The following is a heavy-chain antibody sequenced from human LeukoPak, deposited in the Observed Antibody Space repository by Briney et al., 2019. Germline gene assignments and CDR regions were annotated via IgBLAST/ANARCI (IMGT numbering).Heavy chain of an antibody. CDR3: ARSGGKKGYYGMDV. Sequence: GGSLRLSCAASGFTFSSYSMNWVRQAPGKGLEWVSYISSSSSTIYYADSVKGRFTISRDNAKNSLYLQMNSLRAEDTAVYYCARSGGKKGYYGMDVWGQGTTVTVSS. CDR1: GFTFSSYS. J-gene: IGHJ6*02. V-gene: IGHV3-48*01. CDR2: ISSSSSTI.